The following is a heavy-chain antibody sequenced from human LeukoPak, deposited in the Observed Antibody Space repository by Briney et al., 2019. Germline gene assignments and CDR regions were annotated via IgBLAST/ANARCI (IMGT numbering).Heavy chain of an antibody. V-gene: IGHV1-69*13. CDR3: ARGPIGVVVPAANFDY. CDR2: IIPIFGTA. CDR1: GGTFSSYA. D-gene: IGHD2-2*01. J-gene: IGHJ4*02. Sequence: ASVKVSCKASGGTFSSYAISWVRQAPGQGLEWMGGIIPIFGTANYAQKFQGRVTITADESTSTAYMELSSLRSEDTAVYYCARGPIGVVVPAANFDYWGQGTLVTVSS.